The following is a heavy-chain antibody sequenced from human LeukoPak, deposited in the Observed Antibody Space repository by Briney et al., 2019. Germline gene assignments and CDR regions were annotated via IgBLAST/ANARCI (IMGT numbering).Heavy chain of an antibody. D-gene: IGHD2-2*01. Sequence: ASVKVSCKVSGYTLTELSMHWVRQAPGKGLEWMGGFDPEDGETIYAQKFQGRVTMTEDTSTDTAYMELSSLRSEDTAVYYCATDLGCSSTSCYLLDYWGQGTLVTVSS. CDR3: ATDLGCSSTSCYLLDY. CDR1: GYTLTELS. CDR2: FDPEDGET. V-gene: IGHV1-24*01. J-gene: IGHJ4*02.